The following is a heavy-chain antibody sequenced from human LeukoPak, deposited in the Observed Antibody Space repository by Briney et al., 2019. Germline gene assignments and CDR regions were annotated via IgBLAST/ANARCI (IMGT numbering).Heavy chain of an antibody. J-gene: IGHJ4*02. D-gene: IGHD6-19*01. Sequence: SETLSLTCTVAGGSISSYYWSWIRRPPGKGLEWIGYIYYSGSTNYNPSLRSRVTISADTSKNQFSLKLTSVTAADTAVYYCAKAMVAVAGFFDYWGQGTLVTVSS. CDR3: AKAMVAVAGFFDY. CDR2: IYYSGST. CDR1: GGSISSYY. V-gene: IGHV4-59*01.